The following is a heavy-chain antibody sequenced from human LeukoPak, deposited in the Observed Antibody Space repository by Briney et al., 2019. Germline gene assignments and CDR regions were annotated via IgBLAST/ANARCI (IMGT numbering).Heavy chain of an antibody. CDR2: INTDGSST. D-gene: IGHD3-10*01. CDR3: ARDRGYYDSGRPGLIDY. V-gene: IGHV3-74*01. CDR1: GVTFSSYW. J-gene: IGHJ4*02. Sequence: PGGSLRLSCAASGVTFSSYWMHWVRQAPGKGLVWVSRINTDGSSTSYADSVKGRFTISRDNAKNTLYLQMNSLRAEDTAVYYCARDRGYYDSGRPGLIDYWGQGTLVTVSS.